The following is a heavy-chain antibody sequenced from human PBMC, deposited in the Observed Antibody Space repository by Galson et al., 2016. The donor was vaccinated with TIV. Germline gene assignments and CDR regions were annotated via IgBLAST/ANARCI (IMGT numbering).Heavy chain of an antibody. CDR3: AKRRNYGGDALES. Sequence: SLRLSCAASGFTFNNYAMHWVRQAPGKGLEWVSGISGSGGIMYIAESVKGRFAISRDNSRDTLYLQRNSLGAEDTAVYYCAKRRNYGGDALESWGQGTMVTVSS. J-gene: IGHJ3*02. V-gene: IGHV3-23*01. D-gene: IGHD4-23*01. CDR1: GFTFNNYA. CDR2: ISGSGGIM.